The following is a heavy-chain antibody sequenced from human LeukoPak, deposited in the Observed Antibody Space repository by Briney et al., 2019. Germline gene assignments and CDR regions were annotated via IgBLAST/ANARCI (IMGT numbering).Heavy chain of an antibody. CDR2: LIGSSGAT. J-gene: IGHJ4*02. CDR1: GFTFSNYA. D-gene: IGHD5-12*01. V-gene: IGHV3-23*01. CDR3: AKGAYDYLEIAYFDY. Sequence: GGSLRLSCAASGFTFSNYAMNWVRQAPGKGLEWVAVLIGSSGATDYADSVKGRFTISRDNSKNTLFLQMNSLRAEDTAIYYCAKGAYDYLEIAYFDYWGQGALVTVSS.